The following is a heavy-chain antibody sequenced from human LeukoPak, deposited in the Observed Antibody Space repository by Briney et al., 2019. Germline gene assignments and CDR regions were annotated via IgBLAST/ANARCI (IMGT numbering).Heavy chain of an antibody. Sequence: SETLSLTCAVSGGSISSSNWWNWVRQPPGKGLEWIGEIYQSGSTNYNPSLKSRVTISLDKSKNQFSLKLSAVTAADTSVYYCARPRGYYFDYWGQGTLVTVSS. V-gene: IGHV4-4*02. CDR3: ARPRGYYFDY. J-gene: IGHJ4*02. CDR1: GGSISSSNW. D-gene: IGHD3-16*01. CDR2: IYQSGST.